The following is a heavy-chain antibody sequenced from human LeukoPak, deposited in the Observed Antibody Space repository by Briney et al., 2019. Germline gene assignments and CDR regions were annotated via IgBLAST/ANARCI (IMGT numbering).Heavy chain of an antibody. V-gene: IGHV3-53*01. CDR1: GFTVSSNY. D-gene: IGHD3-10*01. CDR2: IYSGGST. J-gene: IGHJ4*02. CDR3: ARASAGTFDY. Sequence: PGGSLRLSCAASGFTVSSNYMSWVREAPGKGLEWVSVIYSGGSTYYADSVKSRFTISRDNSKNTLYLQMNSLRAEDTAVYYCARASAGTFDYWGQGTLVTVSS.